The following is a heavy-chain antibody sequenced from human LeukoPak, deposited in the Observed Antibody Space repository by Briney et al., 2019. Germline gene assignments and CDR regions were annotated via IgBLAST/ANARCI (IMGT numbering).Heavy chain of an antibody. V-gene: IGHV1-18*01. D-gene: IGHD3-10*01. Sequence: GASVKVSCKASGYTFTSYGISWVRQAPGQGLEWMGWISTYNGNTNYAQTLQVRVTMTIDTSTSTAYMELKSLRSDDTAVYYCARDLHRVVVRGVPHYYYYMDVWGKGTTVTISS. CDR2: ISTYNGNT. CDR1: GYTFTSYG. J-gene: IGHJ6*03. CDR3: ARDLHRVVVRGVPHYYYYMDV.